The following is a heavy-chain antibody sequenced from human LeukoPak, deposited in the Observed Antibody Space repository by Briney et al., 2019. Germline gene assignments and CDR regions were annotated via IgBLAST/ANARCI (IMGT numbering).Heavy chain of an antibody. V-gene: IGHV3-30*03. J-gene: IGHJ3*02. CDR3: ALNSDAFDI. CDR1: GFSFGSHG. CDR2: ISYDGSIQ. Sequence: PGRSLRLSCAASGFSFGSHGMHWVRQAPGKGLEWVAVISYDGSIQYYADSVKGRFTVSRDNSKNTLYLQMNTLRAEDTAVYYCALNSDAFDIWGQGTMVTVSS.